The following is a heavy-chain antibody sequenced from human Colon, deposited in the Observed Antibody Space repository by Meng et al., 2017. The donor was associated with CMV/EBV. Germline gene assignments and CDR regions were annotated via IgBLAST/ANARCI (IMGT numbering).Heavy chain of an antibody. Sequence: LSLTCAASGFTFSSYSMNWVRQAPGKGLEWVSSISSSSSYIYYADSVKGRFTISRDNAKNSLYLQMNSLRAEDTAVYYCARDSAAGGMDVWGQGTTVTVSS. J-gene: IGHJ6*02. CDR2: ISSSSSYI. CDR1: GFTFSSYS. CDR3: ARDSAAGGMDV. V-gene: IGHV3-21*01. D-gene: IGHD6-25*01.